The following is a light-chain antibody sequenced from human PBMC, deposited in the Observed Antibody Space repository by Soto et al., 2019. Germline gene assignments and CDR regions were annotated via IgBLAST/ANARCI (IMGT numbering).Light chain of an antibody. Sequence: DIQMTQSPSTLSSSVGDGVTITCRASQSISSWLAWYQQKPGKVPKLLIYKASNLESGVPSRFSGSGSGTDFTLTISSLEPDDFATYYCQQYNTYPLTFGGGTKVEIE. CDR3: QQYNTYPLT. CDR1: QSISSW. V-gene: IGKV1-5*03. CDR2: KAS. J-gene: IGKJ4*01.